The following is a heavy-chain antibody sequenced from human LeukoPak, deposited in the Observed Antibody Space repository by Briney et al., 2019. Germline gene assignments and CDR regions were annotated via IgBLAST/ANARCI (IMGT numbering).Heavy chain of an antibody. CDR2: IKQDGSDK. CDR3: AGDEGWTFDI. CDR1: GFSFSTHW. J-gene: IGHJ3*02. Sequence: GGSLRLSCAASGFSFSTHWMSWFRQAPGKGLEWVALIKQDGSDKHYADSVKGRFTISRDNAKNSLYLQMNSLRADDTAVYYCAGDEGWTFDIWGQGTKVTVSS. D-gene: IGHD5-24*01. V-gene: IGHV3-7*01.